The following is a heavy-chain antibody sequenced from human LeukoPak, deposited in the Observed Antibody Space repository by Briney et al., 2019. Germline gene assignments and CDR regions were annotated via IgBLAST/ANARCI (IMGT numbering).Heavy chain of an antibody. CDR3: AKGGKWDVTPFDY. CDR2: ISTGSSTT. D-gene: IGHD1-26*01. V-gene: IGHV3-48*01. Sequence: GGSLRLSCAASEFAFSTYNMNWVRQAPGKGLEWVLYISTGSSTTYYADSVKGRFTISRDNSKNTLYLQVNSLRAEDTAVYYCAKGGKWDVTPFDYWGQGTLVTVSS. J-gene: IGHJ4*02. CDR1: EFAFSTYN.